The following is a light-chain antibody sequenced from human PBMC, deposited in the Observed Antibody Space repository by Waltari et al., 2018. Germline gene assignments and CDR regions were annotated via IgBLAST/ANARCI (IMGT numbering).Light chain of an antibody. CDR2: DAS. J-gene: IGKJ4*01. Sequence: EIVLTQSPATLSLSPGERVNLSCRASQNIDIYLAWYQQRPGQAPRLLISDASYSATGIPARFSGSGSGTDFTLTISSLEPEDIAIYYCQQRSSWPLTFGGGTKVEFK. CDR3: QQRSSWPLT. CDR1: QNIDIY. V-gene: IGKV3-11*01.